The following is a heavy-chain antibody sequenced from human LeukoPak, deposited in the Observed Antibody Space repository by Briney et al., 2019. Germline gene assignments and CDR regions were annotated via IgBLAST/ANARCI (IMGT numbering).Heavy chain of an antibody. J-gene: IGHJ6*03. CDR3: ARDRFGARFLEWLSPPRDYYMDV. D-gene: IGHD3-3*01. V-gene: IGHV1-8*01. CDR2: MNPNSGNT. Sequence: ASVKVSCKASGYTFTSYDINWVRRATGQGLEWMGWMNPNSGNTGYAQKFQGRVTMTRNTSISTAYMELSSLRSEDTAVYYCARDRFGARFLEWLSPPRDYYMDVWGKGTTVTVSS. CDR1: GYTFTSYD.